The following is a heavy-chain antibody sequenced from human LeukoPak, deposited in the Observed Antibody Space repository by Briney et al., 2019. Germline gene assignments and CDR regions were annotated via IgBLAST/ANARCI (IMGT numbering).Heavy chain of an antibody. V-gene: IGHV3-21*01. D-gene: IGHD3-22*01. CDR2: ISSSSSYI. CDR1: GFTFSNYN. CDR3: ARINFYDTSGYYYLGGWFDP. Sequence: GGSLRLSCAASGFTFSNYNMNWVRQAPGKGLEWVSSISSSSSYIYYADSVKGRFTISRDNAKNSLYLQMNSLRAEDTAVYYCARINFYDTSGYYYLGGWFDPWGQGTLVTVSS. J-gene: IGHJ5*02.